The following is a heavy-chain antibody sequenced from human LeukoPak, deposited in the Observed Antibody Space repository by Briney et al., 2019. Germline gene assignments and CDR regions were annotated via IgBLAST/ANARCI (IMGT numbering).Heavy chain of an antibody. J-gene: IGHJ3*02. CDR1: GGSIGSYY. D-gene: IGHD3-22*01. CDR2: IYTSGST. Sequence: SETLSLTCTVSGGSIGSYYWSWIRQPAGKGLEWIGRIYTSGSTNYNPSLKSRVTMSVDTSKNQFSLKLSSVTAADTAVYYCARVKVYDSSGYYPLTDAFDIWGQGTMVTVSS. V-gene: IGHV4-4*07. CDR3: ARVKVYDSSGYYPLTDAFDI.